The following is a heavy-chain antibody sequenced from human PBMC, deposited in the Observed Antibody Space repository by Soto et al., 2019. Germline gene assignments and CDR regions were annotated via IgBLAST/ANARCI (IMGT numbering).Heavy chain of an antibody. V-gene: IGHV1-69*13. Sequence: GASVRVSCKASGGTCRSYASSWVRQSPGQGLEWMGGIIPIFGTANYAQKFQGRVTITADESTSTAYMELSSLRSEDTAVYYCARDEVYNYDSSGYYNYWGKGTLVTGSS. J-gene: IGHJ4*02. CDR2: IIPIFGTA. CDR1: GGTCRSYA. D-gene: IGHD3-22*01. CDR3: ARDEVYNYDSSGYYNY.